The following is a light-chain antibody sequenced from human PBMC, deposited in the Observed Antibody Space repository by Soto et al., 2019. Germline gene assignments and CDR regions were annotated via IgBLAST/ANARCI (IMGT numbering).Light chain of an antibody. CDR1: QSLINNF. CDR2: GAS. V-gene: IGKV3-20*01. Sequence: DIVLTQSPGTLSLSPGDRAALSCGASQSLINNFLAWYQQQPGQAPRLLISGASSRATGIPDRFSGSGSGTDFTLTITRVEPEDFAVYYCQQYATSPLTFGGGTKVEIK. J-gene: IGKJ4*01. CDR3: QQYATSPLT.